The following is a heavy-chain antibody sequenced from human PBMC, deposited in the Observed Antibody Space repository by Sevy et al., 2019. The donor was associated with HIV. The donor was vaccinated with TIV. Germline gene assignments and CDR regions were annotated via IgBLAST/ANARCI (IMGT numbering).Heavy chain of an antibody. Sequence: GGSLRLSCAASGFTFSSYAMSWVRQAPGKGLEWVSAISGSGGSTYYADSVKGRFTISRDNPKNTLYLQMNSLRAEDTAVYYCAKENYYGSGSYYNSGEFDPWGQGTLVTVSS. J-gene: IGHJ5*02. D-gene: IGHD3-10*01. CDR3: AKENYYGSGSYYNSGEFDP. CDR2: ISGSGGST. V-gene: IGHV3-23*01. CDR1: GFTFSSYA.